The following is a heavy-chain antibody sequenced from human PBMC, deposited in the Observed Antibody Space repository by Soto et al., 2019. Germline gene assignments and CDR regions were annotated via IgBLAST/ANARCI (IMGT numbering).Heavy chain of an antibody. CDR1: GFTFSSYS. D-gene: IGHD6-13*01. V-gene: IGHV3-23*01. CDR3: AKRFKPGIAAAGTGY. Sequence: GGSLRLSCAASGFTFSSYSMSWVRQAPGKGLEWVSAISGSGGSTYYADSVKGRFTISRDNSKNTLYLQMNSLRAEDTAVYYCAKRFKPGIAAAGTGYWGQGTLVTVSS. J-gene: IGHJ4*02. CDR2: ISGSGGST.